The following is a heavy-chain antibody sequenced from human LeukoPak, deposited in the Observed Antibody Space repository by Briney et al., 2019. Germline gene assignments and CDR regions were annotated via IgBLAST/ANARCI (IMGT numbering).Heavy chain of an antibody. CDR1: GYTFTSYG. CDR3: ARDHPLSDIVATIGYYYGMDV. CDR2: INAYNGNT. Sequence: ASVKVSCKASGYTFTSYGISWVRQAPGQGLEWMGWINAYNGNTNYAQKLQGRVTMTTDTSTSTAYMELRSLRSDDTAVYYCARDHPLSDIVATIGYYYGMDVWGQGTTVTVSS. V-gene: IGHV1-18*01. D-gene: IGHD5-12*01. J-gene: IGHJ6*02.